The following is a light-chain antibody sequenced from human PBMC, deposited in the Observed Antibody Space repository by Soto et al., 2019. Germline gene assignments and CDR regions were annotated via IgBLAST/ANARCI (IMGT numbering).Light chain of an antibody. CDR1: QSISSW. V-gene: IGKV1-5*03. Sequence: DIQMTQSPSTLSASVGDRVTITCRASQSISSWLAWYQQKPGKAPKLLIYKASTLESGVPSRFSGSGSGTEFTLTISSLQPDDFATYYCQQYNSYGTFGLGTKVEIK. J-gene: IGKJ1*01. CDR3: QQYNSYGT. CDR2: KAS.